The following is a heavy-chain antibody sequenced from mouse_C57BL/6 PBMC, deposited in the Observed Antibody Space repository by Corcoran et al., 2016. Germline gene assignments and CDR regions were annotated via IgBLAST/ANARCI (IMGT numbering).Heavy chain of an antibody. Sequence: QIQLVQSGPELKKPGETVKISCKAYGYTFTTYGMSWVKQAPGKGLKWMGWINTYSGVPTYADDFKGRFAFSLDTSASTAYLQINNLKNEDTATYFCARNYYGSSYLDWYFDVWGTGTTVTVSS. CDR1: GYTFTTYG. V-gene: IGHV9-3*01. CDR2: INTYSGVP. J-gene: IGHJ1*03. D-gene: IGHD1-1*01. CDR3: ARNYYGSSYLDWYFDV.